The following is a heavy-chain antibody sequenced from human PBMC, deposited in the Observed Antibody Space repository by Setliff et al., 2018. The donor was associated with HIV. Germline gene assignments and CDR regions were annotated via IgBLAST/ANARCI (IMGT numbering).Heavy chain of an antibody. CDR1: GFTFSSYS. V-gene: IGHV3-21*01. Sequence: GGSLRLSCAASGFTFSSYSMNWVRQAPGKGLEWVSSISSSSSYIDYADSVKGRFTISRDNAKNSLYLQMNSLRAEDTAVYYCARDYSYGGSLIYFDYWGQGTLVTVSS. D-gene: IGHD5-18*01. CDR3: ARDYSYGGSLIYFDY. CDR2: ISSSSSYI. J-gene: IGHJ4*02.